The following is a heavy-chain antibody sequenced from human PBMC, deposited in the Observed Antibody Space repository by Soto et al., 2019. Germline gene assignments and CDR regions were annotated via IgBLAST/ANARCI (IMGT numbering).Heavy chain of an antibody. J-gene: IGHJ5*02. CDR2: TYYRSKWYS. Sequence: KQSQTLSLTCAISGDSVSSNSGAWNWIRQSPSRGLEWLGRTYYRSKWYSDYAVSVKSRIIINPDTSKNQFSLQLNSVTPKDTAVYYCASGLNWFDPWGQGTLVTVSS. CDR1: GDSVSSNSGA. V-gene: IGHV6-1*01. CDR3: ASGLNWFDP.